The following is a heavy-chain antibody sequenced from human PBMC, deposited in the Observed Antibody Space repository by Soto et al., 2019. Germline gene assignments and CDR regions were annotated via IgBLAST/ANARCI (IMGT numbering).Heavy chain of an antibody. D-gene: IGHD3-22*01. CDR2: INHSGSA. V-gene: IGHV4-34*01. CDR1: GESFSAYI. J-gene: IGHJ4*02. Sequence: SETLSLTCAVYGESFSAYIWTWIRQTPGKGLQWIGQINHSGSASYNPSLKSRVTISVHTSNSQFSLELSSVTAADTAVYYCATPQDYDGCLDSWGQGTLVTVSS. CDR3: ATPQDYDGCLDS.